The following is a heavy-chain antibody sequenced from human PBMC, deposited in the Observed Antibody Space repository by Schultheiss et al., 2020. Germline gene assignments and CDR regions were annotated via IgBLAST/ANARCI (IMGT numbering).Heavy chain of an antibody. CDR2: VYTSGST. CDR3: ARDPYYYYGMDV. V-gene: IGHV4-4*07. CDR1: GGSISSSY. J-gene: IGHJ6*02. Sequence: SQTLSLTCTVSGGSISSSYWSWIRQPAGKGLEWIGRVYTSGSTNYNPSLKSRVTISVDTSKNQFSLKLSSVTAADTAVYYCARDPYYYYGMDVWGQGTTVTVSS.